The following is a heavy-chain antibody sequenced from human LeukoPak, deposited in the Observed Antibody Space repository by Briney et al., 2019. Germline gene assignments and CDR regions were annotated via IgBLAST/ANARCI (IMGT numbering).Heavy chain of an antibody. V-gene: IGHV3-30*02. CDR1: GFTFSSYG. CDR2: IRYDGSNK. D-gene: IGHD2-2*01. J-gene: IGHJ4*02. Sequence: PGGSLRLSCAASGFTFSSYGMHWVRKAPGKGLEWVAVIRYDGSNKYYADSVKGRFTISRDNSKNTLYLQMNSRRAEDTAVYYCSKGSTATSDFDYWGQGTLVTVSS. CDR3: SKGSTATSDFDY.